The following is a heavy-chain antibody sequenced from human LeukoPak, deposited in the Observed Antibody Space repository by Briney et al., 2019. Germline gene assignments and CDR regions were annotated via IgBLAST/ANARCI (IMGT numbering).Heavy chain of an antibody. CDR1: GFTFSSYA. CDR3: ARLMRYYDSSVANDAFDI. J-gene: IGHJ3*02. V-gene: IGHV3-23*01. Sequence: GGSLRLSCAASGFTFSSYAMSWVRQAPGKGLEWVSAISGSGDGANYADSVKGRLTINPDTSKNQFSLQLNSVTPEDTAVYYCARLMRYYDSSVANDAFDIWGQGTMVTVSS. D-gene: IGHD3-22*01. CDR2: ISGSGDGA.